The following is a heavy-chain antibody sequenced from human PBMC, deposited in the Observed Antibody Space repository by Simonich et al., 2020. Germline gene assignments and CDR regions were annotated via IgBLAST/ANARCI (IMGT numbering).Heavy chain of an antibody. CDR3: ASSKLATIDY. Sequence: QVQLVQSGAEVKKPVASVKVSCKASGYTFTGDYMHWVRQAPGQGLEWMGRINTNSGGKNYAQKFQGRVTMTRETSISTAYMELSRLRSDDTAVYYCASSKLATIDYWGQGTLVTVSS. CDR1: GYTFTGDY. D-gene: IGHD5-12*01. V-gene: IGHV1-2*02. J-gene: IGHJ4*02. CDR2: INTNSGGK.